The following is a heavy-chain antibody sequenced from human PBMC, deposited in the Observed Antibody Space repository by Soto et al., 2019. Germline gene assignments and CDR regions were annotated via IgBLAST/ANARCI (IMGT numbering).Heavy chain of an antibody. CDR3: ARSYRRYCSGGSCYSYYYYYMDV. Sequence: GASVKVSCKASGYTFTSYAMHWVRQAPGQRLEWMGWIIAGNGNTKYSQKFQGRVTITRDMSTSTAYMELSSLRSEDTAVYYCARSYRRYCSGGSCYSYYYYYMDVWGKGTTVTVS. CDR2: IIAGNGNT. D-gene: IGHD2-15*01. V-gene: IGHV1-3*01. CDR1: GYTFTSYA. J-gene: IGHJ6*03.